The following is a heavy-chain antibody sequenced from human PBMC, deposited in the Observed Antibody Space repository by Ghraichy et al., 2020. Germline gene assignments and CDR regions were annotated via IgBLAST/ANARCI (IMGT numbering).Heavy chain of an antibody. CDR1: GFTFNQFW. CDR2: IHELGTQK. D-gene: IGHD1-14*01. V-gene: IGHV3-7*04. J-gene: IGHJ4*02. Sequence: LSLTCAASGFTFNQFWMAWVRQAPGRGLELVANIHELGTQKYYLDSVKGRFTISRDNAKNSLYLQMNGLGVEDTAVYFCVRDGPPRTAFDYWGQGTLVSVSS. CDR3: VRDGPPRTAFDY.